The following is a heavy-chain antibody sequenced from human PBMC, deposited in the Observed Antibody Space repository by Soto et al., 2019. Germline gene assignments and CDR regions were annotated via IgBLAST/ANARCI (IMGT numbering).Heavy chain of an antibody. CDR2: IIPIFGTA. Sequence: QVQLVQSGAEVKKPGSSVKVSCKASGGTFSSYAISWVRQAPGQGLEWMGGIIPIFGTANYAQKFQGRVTITADESTSTAYMGLRSLRSEDTDVYYCAVGMVVTATYRAGYWYFDLWGRGTLVTVSS. V-gene: IGHV1-69*12. CDR3: AVGMVVTATYRAGYWYFDL. CDR1: GGTFSSYA. J-gene: IGHJ2*01. D-gene: IGHD2-21*02.